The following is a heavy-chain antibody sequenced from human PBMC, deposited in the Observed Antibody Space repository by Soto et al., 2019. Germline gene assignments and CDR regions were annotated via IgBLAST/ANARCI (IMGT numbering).Heavy chain of an antibody. CDR2: ISWNSGSI. V-gene: IGHV3-9*01. CDR1: GFTFDDYA. D-gene: IGHD3-10*01. CDR3: AKDGSGSTGYYYYDMDV. Sequence: GGSLRLSCAASGFTFDDYAMHWVRQAPGKGLEWVSGISWNSGSIGYADSVKGRFTISRDNAKNSLYLQMNSLRAEDTALYYCAKDGSGSTGYYYYDMDVGGQGTTVTVSS. J-gene: IGHJ6*02.